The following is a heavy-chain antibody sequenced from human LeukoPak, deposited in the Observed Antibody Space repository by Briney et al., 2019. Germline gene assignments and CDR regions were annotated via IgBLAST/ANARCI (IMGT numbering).Heavy chain of an antibody. D-gene: IGHD6-19*01. CDR3: ARFGYSSGWFRPYYFDY. V-gene: IGHV5-51*01. J-gene: IGHJ4*02. Sequence: GESLKISCKGSGYSFTSYWIGWVRQMPGKGLEWMGIIYPGDSDTRYSPSFQGQVTISADKSISTAYLQWSSLKASDTAMYYCARFGYSSGWFRPYYFDYWGQGTLATVSS. CDR2: IYPGDSDT. CDR1: GYSFTSYW.